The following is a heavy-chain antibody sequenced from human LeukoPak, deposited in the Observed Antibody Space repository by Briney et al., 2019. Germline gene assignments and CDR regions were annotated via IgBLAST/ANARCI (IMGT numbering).Heavy chain of an antibody. D-gene: IGHD2-8*01. Sequence: PSETLSLTCSVSGGSMSTYYWNWIRQSPGKGLEWIGYMYYSGHTYYNPSLKSRVTISLDTSKNQFSLRLTSVTAADTAVYYCASGHCTDDVCFFDYWGLGTLATVSS. CDR3: ASGHCTDDVCFFDY. V-gene: IGHV4-59*01. J-gene: IGHJ4*02. CDR1: GGSMSTYY. CDR2: MYYSGHT.